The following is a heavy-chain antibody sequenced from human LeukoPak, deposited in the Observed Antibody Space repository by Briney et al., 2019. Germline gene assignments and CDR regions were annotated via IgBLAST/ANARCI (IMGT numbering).Heavy chain of an antibody. V-gene: IGHV3-7*01. J-gene: IGHJ5*02. Sequence: ETLSLTCAVYGGSFSGYYWSWVRQAPGKGLEWVANIKQDGSEKYYVDSVKGRFTISRDNAKNSLYLQMNSLRAEDTAVYYCARGGRSRAFDPWGQGTLVTVSS. CDR3: ARGGRSRAFDP. CDR1: GGSFSGYY. D-gene: IGHD3-16*01. CDR2: IKQDGSEK.